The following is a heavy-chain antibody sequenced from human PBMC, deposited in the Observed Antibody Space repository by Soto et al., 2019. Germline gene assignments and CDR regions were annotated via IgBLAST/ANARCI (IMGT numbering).Heavy chain of an antibody. CDR2: IKEDGSAK. J-gene: IGHJ4*02. CDR1: GFTFSSYW. CDR3: ARELSWSGRDY. D-gene: IGHD3-10*01. Sequence: GGSLRLSCAASGFTFSSYWMDWVSQAPGKGLEWVANIKEDGSAKNYADSVRGRFTISRDNAKNSLYLQMNGLRAEDTALYYCARELSWSGRDYWGQGTLVTVSS. V-gene: IGHV3-7*01.